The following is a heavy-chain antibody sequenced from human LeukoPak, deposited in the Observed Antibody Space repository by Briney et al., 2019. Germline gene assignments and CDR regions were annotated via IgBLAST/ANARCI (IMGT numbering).Heavy chain of an antibody. Sequence: KASETLSLTCTVSGGSISSYYWSWIRQPPGKGLEWIGRVYTSGSTNYNPSLKSRVTISVDTSKKQFSLKLSSVTAADTAVYYCAREKIGYYDGSGRGWFDPWGQGTLVTVSS. CDR3: AREKIGYYDGSGRGWFDP. CDR2: VYTSGST. V-gene: IGHV4-4*08. CDR1: GGSISSYY. D-gene: IGHD3-22*01. J-gene: IGHJ5*02.